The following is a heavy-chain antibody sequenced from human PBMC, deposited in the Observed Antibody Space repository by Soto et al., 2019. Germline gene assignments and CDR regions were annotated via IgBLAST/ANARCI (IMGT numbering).Heavy chain of an antibody. V-gene: IGHV1-18*01. CDR1: GYTFTGYG. CDR3: ASGYYGSGVFDI. J-gene: IGHJ3*02. Sequence: ASVKVSCKASGYTFTGYGTSWVRQAPGQGLEWMGWISAYNGNTNYAQKLQGRVTMTTDTSTSTAYMELRSLRSDDTAVYYCASGYYGSGVFDIWGQGTMVTVSS. D-gene: IGHD3-10*01. CDR2: ISAYNGNT.